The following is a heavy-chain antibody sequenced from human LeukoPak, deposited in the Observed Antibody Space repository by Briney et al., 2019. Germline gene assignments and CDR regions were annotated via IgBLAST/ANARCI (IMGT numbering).Heavy chain of an antibody. Sequence: PSETLSLTCTVSGGSISSYYWSWIRQPPGKGLEWIGYIYYSGSTNYNPSLKSRVTISVDTSKNQFSLKLSSVTAADTAAYYCARDRDYSNCVDYGMDVWGQGTTVTVSS. CDR2: IYYSGST. CDR1: GGSISSYY. D-gene: IGHD4-4*01. J-gene: IGHJ6*02. CDR3: ARDRDYSNCVDYGMDV. V-gene: IGHV4-59*01.